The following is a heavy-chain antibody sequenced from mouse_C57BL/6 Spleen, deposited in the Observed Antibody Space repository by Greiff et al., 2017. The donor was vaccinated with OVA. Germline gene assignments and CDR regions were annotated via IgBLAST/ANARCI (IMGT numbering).Heavy chain of an antibody. Sequence: EVQVVESGGGLVQPGGSLSLSCAASGFTFTDYYMSWVREPPGKALEWLGFIRNKANGYTTEYSASVKGRFTISRDNSQSILYLQMNALRAEDSATYYCARYGNYYGSFDYWGQGTTLTVSS. CDR2: IRNKANGYTT. CDR1: GFTFTDYY. V-gene: IGHV7-3*01. CDR3: ARYGNYYGSFDY. J-gene: IGHJ2*01. D-gene: IGHD1-1*01.